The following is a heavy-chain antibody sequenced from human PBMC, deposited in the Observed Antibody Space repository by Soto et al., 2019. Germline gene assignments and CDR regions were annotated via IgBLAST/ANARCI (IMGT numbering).Heavy chain of an antibody. CDR2: ISPTGIT. CDR3: ATPRKNYYYYGMDV. V-gene: IGHV4-34*01. J-gene: IGHJ6*02. Sequence: LSLTCAVYGGSFSDYYWSWIRQPPGKGLERVGEISPTGITKYNPSLKSRVTISVDASKNQFSLKLTSVTAADTAVYYCATPRKNYYYYGMDVWGQGTTVTVSS. CDR1: GGSFSDYY.